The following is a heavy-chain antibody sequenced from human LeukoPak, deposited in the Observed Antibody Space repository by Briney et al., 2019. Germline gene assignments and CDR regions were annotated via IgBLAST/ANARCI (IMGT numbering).Heavy chain of an antibody. CDR1: GFTVSSNC. CDR3: ASSEYYYDSSGYYPRYYYYYGMDV. D-gene: IGHD3-22*01. CDR2: ISSSSSTI. V-gene: IGHV3-48*01. J-gene: IGHJ6*02. Sequence: GGSLRLSCAASGFTVSSNCMSWVRQAPGKGLEWVSYISSSSSTIYYADSVKGRFTISRDNAKNSLYLQMNSLRAEDTAVYYCASSEYYYDSSGYYPRYYYYYGMDVWGQGTTVTVSS.